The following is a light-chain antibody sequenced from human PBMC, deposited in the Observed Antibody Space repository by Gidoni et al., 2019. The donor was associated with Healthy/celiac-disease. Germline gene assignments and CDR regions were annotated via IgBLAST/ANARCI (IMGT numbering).Light chain of an antibody. CDR3: QAWDSSLYV. CDR1: KLGDKY. Sequence: SYELTQPPSVSVYPGQTASITCSGDKLGDKYACWYQQKPGQSPVLVIYQDSKRPSGIPERFSGSNSGNTSTLTISETHALDEADYYCQAWDSSLYVFGPGTKVTVL. CDR2: QDS. J-gene: IGLJ1*01. V-gene: IGLV3-1*01.